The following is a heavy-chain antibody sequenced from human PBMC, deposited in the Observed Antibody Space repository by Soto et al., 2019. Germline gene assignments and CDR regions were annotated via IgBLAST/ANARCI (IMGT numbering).Heavy chain of an antibody. V-gene: IGHV1-69*13. CDR1: GGTFSSYA. CDR3: ARALYSSGWYHAFDI. D-gene: IGHD6-19*01. CDR2: IIPIFGTA. J-gene: IGHJ3*02. Sequence: ASVKVSCKASGGTFSSYAISWVRQAPGQGLEWMGGIIPIFGTANYAQKFQGRVTITADESTSTAYMELSSLRFEDTAVYYCARALYSSGWYHAFDIWGQGTMVTVSS.